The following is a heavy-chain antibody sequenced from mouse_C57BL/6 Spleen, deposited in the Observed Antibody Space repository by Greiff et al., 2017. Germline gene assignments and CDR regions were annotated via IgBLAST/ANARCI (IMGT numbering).Heavy chain of an antibody. D-gene: IGHD2-2*01. CDR1: GFSLTSYA. Sequence: VQGVESGPGLVAPSQSLSITCTVSGFSLTSYAISWVRQPPGKGLEWLGVIWTGGGTNYNSALKSRLSISKDNSKSQVFLKMNSLQTDDTARYYCARRGLYGYDVGWYFDVWGTGTTVTVSS. V-gene: IGHV2-9-1*01. J-gene: IGHJ1*03. CDR3: ARRGLYGYDVGWYFDV. CDR2: IWTGGGT.